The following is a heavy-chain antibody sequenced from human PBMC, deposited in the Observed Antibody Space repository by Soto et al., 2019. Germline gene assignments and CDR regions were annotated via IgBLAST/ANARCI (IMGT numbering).Heavy chain of an antibody. CDR2: INHSGST. Sequence: SETLSHTYAVYGGFFRGYYCRWFRPPPGKGLEWIGEINHSGSTNYNPSLKSRVTISVDTSKNQFSLKLSSVTAADTAVYYCARASATVTTRYYYYMDVWGKGTTVT. V-gene: IGHV4-34*01. CDR1: GGFFRGYY. CDR3: ARASATVTTRYYYYMDV. D-gene: IGHD4-4*01. J-gene: IGHJ6*03.